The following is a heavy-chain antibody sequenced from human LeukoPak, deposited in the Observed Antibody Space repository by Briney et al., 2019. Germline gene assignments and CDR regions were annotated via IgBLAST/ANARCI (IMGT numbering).Heavy chain of an antibody. CDR2: ISGSGSST. CDR1: GFTFSSYA. Sequence: GGSLRLSCAASGFTFSSYAMSWVRQAPGKGLEWVSAISGSGSSTYYADSVKGRFTISRDNAKNSLYLQMNSLRAEDTAVYYCARAPYSSSWSFDYWGQGTLVTVSS. V-gene: IGHV3-23*01. D-gene: IGHD6-13*01. J-gene: IGHJ4*02. CDR3: ARAPYSSSWSFDY.